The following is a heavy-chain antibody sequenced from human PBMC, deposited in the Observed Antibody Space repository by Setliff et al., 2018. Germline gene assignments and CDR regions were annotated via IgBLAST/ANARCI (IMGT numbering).Heavy chain of an antibody. J-gene: IGHJ4*02. Sequence: SVKVSCKASGGTFSSYAISWVRQAPGQGLEWMGGIIPIFGTANYAQRFQGRVTITADESTSTAYMELSSLRSEDTAVYYCARGDGTTYPSDYWGQGTLVTVSS. D-gene: IGHD1-1*01. CDR1: GGTFSSYA. CDR2: IIPIFGTA. CDR3: ARGDGTTYPSDY. V-gene: IGHV1-69*13.